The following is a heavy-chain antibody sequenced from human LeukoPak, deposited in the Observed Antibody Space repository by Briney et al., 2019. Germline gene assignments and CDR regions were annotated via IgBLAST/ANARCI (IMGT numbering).Heavy chain of an antibody. CDR2: ISGSGGST. CDR3: ANPPLSSSWYYFDY. Sequence: GSLRLSCAASGFTFSSYAMSWVRQAPGKGLEWVSAISGSGGSTYYADSVKGRFTISRDNSKNTLYLQMNSLRAEDTAVYYCANPPLSSSWYYFDYWGQGTLVTVSS. J-gene: IGHJ4*02. V-gene: IGHV3-23*01. D-gene: IGHD6-13*01. CDR1: GFTFSSYA.